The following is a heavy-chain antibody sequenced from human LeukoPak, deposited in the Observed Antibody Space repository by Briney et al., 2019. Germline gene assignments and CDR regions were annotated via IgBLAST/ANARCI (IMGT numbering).Heavy chain of an antibody. Sequence: ASVKLSCKASGGTFSSYAISWVRQAPGQGLEWMGGIIPIFGTANYAQKFQGRVTITADKSTSTAYMELSSLRSEDTAVYYCARFSRETTVTLGAFDIWGQGTMVTVSS. V-gene: IGHV1-69*06. D-gene: IGHD4-17*01. CDR2: IIPIFGTA. CDR1: GGTFSSYA. J-gene: IGHJ3*02. CDR3: ARFSRETTVTLGAFDI.